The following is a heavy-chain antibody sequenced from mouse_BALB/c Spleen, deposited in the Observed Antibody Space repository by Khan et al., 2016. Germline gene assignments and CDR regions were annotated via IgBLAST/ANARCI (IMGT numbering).Heavy chain of an antibody. CDR2: INTYSGES. Sequence: QIQLVQSGPELKRPGKTVKISCKASGYTFTNYGINWVKQAPGKGLKWMGWINTYSGESTYADDLKGRFAFSLENSANTAYLTINNLKNEDTATDFCARYRYYYSSSRYFEVWSAGTTVTVAA. D-gene: IGHD1-1*01. V-gene: IGHV9-3-1*01. CDR3: ARYRYYYSSSRYFEV. J-gene: IGHJ1*01. CDR1: GYTFTNYG.